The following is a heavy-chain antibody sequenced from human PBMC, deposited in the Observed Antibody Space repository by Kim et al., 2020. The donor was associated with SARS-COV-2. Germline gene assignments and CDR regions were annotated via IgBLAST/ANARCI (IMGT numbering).Heavy chain of an antibody. V-gene: IGHV4-34*01. J-gene: IGHJ4*02. Sequence: SETLSLTCAVYGGSFSGYYWSWIRQPPGKGLEWIGEINHSGSNNYNPSLKSRVTISVDTSKNQFSLKLSSVTAADTAVYYCARVERHMVRGVKAVGFDCGFDYWGQGTLVTVSS. CDR1: GGSFSGYY. CDR2: INHSGSN. CDR3: ARVERHMVRGVKAVGFDCGFDY. D-gene: IGHD3-10*01.